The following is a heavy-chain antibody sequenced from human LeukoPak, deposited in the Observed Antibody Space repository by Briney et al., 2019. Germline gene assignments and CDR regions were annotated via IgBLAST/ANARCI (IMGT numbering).Heavy chain of an antibody. CDR1: GYTFTGYY. CDR3: ARSRNIAVAGNDY. J-gene: IGHJ4*02. D-gene: IGHD6-19*01. CDR2: INPNSGGT. Sequence: ASVKVSCKASGYTFTGYYMHWVRQAPGQGLEWMGWINPNSGGTNYAQKFQGRVTMTRDTSISTAYMELSRLGSDDTAVYYCARSRNIAVAGNDYWGQGTLVTVSS. V-gene: IGHV1-2*02.